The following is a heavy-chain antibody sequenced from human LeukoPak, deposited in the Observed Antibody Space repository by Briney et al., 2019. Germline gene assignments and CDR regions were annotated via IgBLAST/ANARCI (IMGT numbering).Heavy chain of an antibody. J-gene: IGHJ4*02. D-gene: IGHD6-19*01. CDR2: INHSGST. CDR3: ASLIAVAGTGY. V-gene: IGHV4-34*01. CDR1: GGSFSGYY. Sequence: SETLSLTCAVYGGSFSGYYWSWIRQPPGKGLEWIGEINHSGSTNYNPSLKSRVTISVDTSKNQFSLKLSSVTAADTAVYYCASLIAVAGTGYWGQGTLVTVSS.